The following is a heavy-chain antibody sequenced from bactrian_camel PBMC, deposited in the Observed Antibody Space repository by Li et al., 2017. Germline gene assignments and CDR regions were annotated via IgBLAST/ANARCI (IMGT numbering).Heavy chain of an antibody. V-gene: IGHV3S53*01. Sequence: HVQLVESGGGSVQAGGSLRLSCVASPRTFCTYGMSWYRQAPGKEREFVSGIDNDGKLTYADSVKGRFTISQGNAKNVIYLQMNSLKPEDTAVYTCAAGITSRHNVGYCFPDKYYGQGTQVTVS. J-gene: IGHJ4*01. CDR1: PRTFCTYG. D-gene: IGHD5*01. CDR2: IDNDGKL.